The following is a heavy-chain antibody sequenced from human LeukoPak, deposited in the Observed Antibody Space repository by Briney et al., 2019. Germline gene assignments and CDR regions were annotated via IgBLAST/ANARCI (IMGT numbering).Heavy chain of an antibody. CDR1: GVSISSSNW. J-gene: IGHJ4*02. D-gene: IGHD2-15*01. CDR3: ARDIGSSTPRGDF. V-gene: IGHV4-4*02. Sequence: PSGTLSLTCAVSGVSISSSNWWSWVRQPPGKGLEWIGEIYHSGSTNYNPALKSRVTISVDKSKNHFSLNLSSVTAADTAMYYCARDIGSSTPRGDFWGQGTLVTVSS. CDR2: IYHSGST.